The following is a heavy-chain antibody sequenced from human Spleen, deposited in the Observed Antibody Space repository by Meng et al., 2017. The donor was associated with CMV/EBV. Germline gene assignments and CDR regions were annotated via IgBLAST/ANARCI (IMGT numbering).Heavy chain of an antibody. Sequence: CAVYGGSFSGYYWSWIRQPPGKGLEWIGYVYYSGSTDYNPSLKSRVTILVDTSKNQFSLKLRSVTAADTAVYYCARSKDMITLYYFDYWGQGTLVTVSS. CDR1: GGSFSGYY. V-gene: IGHV4-59*01. CDR3: ARSKDMITLYYFDY. J-gene: IGHJ4*02. CDR2: VYYSGST. D-gene: IGHD3-16*01.